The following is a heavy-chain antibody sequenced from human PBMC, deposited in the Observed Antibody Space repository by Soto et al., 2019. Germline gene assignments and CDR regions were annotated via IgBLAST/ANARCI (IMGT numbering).Heavy chain of an antibody. CDR1: GITFSTSA. CDR3: TATIIAVSGTGYYGMDV. CDR2: IVVGSGHT. Sequence: SVKVSCKASGITFSTSAMQWVRQARGQRLEWIGWIVVGSGHTNYAQKFQERITITRDMSRSTAYMELSSLRSEDTAVYYCTATIIAVSGTGYYGMDVWGQGTTVSFSS. D-gene: IGHD6-19*01. V-gene: IGHV1-58*02. J-gene: IGHJ6*02.